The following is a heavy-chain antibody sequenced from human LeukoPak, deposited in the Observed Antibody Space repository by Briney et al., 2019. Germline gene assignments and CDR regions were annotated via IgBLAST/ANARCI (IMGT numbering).Heavy chain of an antibody. CDR3: ARDRDYYGSGNTGHYMDV. Sequence: GGSLRLSCAASGFTFSSSWMSWVRQAPGKGLEWVANIKQDGSEKYYVDSVKGRFTISRDNAKNSLYLQMNSLRAEDTAVYYCARDRDYYGSGNTGHYMDVWGKGTTVTVSS. D-gene: IGHD3-10*01. V-gene: IGHV3-7*01. CDR1: GFTFSSSW. J-gene: IGHJ6*03. CDR2: IKQDGSEK.